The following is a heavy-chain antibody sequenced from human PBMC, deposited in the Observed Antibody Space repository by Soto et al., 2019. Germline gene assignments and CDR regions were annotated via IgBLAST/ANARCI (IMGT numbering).Heavy chain of an antibody. CDR2: VTHTGST. D-gene: IGHD3-22*01. CDR1: GGSFSGYY. Sequence: PSETLSLTCAVYGGSFSGYYWSWIRQPPGKGLEWIGQVTHTGSTNYNPSLKSRVIISVDTSKNQFSLKLSSVTAADTAVYYCATYYYDGSGYDFDYWGQGTLVTVS. J-gene: IGHJ4*02. CDR3: ATYYYDGSGYDFDY. V-gene: IGHV4-34*01.